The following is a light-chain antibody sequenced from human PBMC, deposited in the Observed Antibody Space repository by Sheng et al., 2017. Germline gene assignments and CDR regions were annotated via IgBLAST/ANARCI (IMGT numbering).Light chain of an antibody. CDR1: QGISSW. CDR3: QQYNSYWT. V-gene: IGKV1-5*03. CDR2: RAS. J-gene: IGKJ1*01. Sequence: DIQMTQSPSTLSASVGDRVTMTCRASQGISSWLAWYHQKPGKAPKLLIYRASNLEDGVPSRFSGSGSGTEFTLTISSLQPDDLATYYCQQYNSYWTFGQGTKVEIK.